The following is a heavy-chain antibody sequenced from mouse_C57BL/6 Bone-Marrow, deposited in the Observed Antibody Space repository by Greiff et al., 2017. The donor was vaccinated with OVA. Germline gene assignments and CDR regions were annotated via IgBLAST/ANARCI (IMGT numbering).Heavy chain of an antibody. CDR2: IHPNSGST. D-gene: IGHD1-1*01. Sequence: QVQLKQPGAELVKPGASVKLSCKASGYTFTSYWMHWVKQRPGQGLEWIGMIHPNSGSTNYNEKFKSKATLTVDKSSSTAYMQLSSLTSEDSAVYYCARNSYYGSSWYYAMDYWGQGTSVTVSS. CDR3: ARNSYYGSSWYYAMDY. CDR1: GYTFTSYW. V-gene: IGHV1-64*01. J-gene: IGHJ4*01.